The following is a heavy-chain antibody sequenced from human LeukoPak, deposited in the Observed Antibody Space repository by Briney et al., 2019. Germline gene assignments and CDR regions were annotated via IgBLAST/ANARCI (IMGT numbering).Heavy chain of an antibody. Sequence: SETLSLTCSVSGGSISNYYWSWIRQPPGKGLEWIGYIYYSGSTNYNPSLKSRVTISVDTSKNQFSLKLSSVTAADTAVYYCARQTGSGDYWGQGTLVTVSS. J-gene: IGHJ4*02. CDR2: IYYSGST. D-gene: IGHD3-10*01. CDR3: ARQTGSGDY. V-gene: IGHV4-59*08. CDR1: GGSISNYY.